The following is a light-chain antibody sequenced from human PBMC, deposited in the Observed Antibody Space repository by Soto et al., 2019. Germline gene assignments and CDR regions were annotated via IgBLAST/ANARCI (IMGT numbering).Light chain of an antibody. CDR2: DAS. Sequence: EIVLTQSPATLSLSPGERATLSCRASQSVSTYLAWYQQKPGQAPRLLIYDASNRATGIPARFSGSGSGTDFTLTISSLEPEDFAVYFCQQRSYWGGFCPGTKVHIK. CDR1: QSVSTY. V-gene: IGKV3-11*01. J-gene: IGKJ3*01. CDR3: QQRSYWGG.